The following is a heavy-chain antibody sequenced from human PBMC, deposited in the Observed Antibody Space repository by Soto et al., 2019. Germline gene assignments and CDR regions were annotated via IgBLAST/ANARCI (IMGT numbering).Heavy chain of an antibody. D-gene: IGHD3-10*01. V-gene: IGHV4-30-2*01. Sequence: LALPSPVPGGSISSGDFSWSWIRQPPGKGLEWIGYIYHSGNTYYNPSLKSRVTISVDRSKNQSSLKLASVSAADTAVYYCARDVGSAHRGSVDHCGQGTLATV. J-gene: IGHJ4*02. CDR2: IYHSGNT. CDR3: ARDVGSAHRGSVDH. CDR1: GGSISSGDFS.